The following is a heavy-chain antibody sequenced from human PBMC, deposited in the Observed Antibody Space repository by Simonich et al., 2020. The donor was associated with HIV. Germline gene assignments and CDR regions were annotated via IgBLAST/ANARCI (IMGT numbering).Heavy chain of an antibody. Sequence: QVQLQQWGAGLLKPSETLSLTYAVYGGSFSGYYWSWIRQPPGKGLEWIGAINHSGSTNYTQSLKSRVTISVDTSKNQFSLKLSSVTAADTAVYYCARRHPTTVTTPYFDYWGQGTLVTVSS. CDR2: INHSGST. CDR3: ARRHPTTVTTPYFDY. V-gene: IGHV4-34*01. J-gene: IGHJ4*02. D-gene: IGHD4-17*01. CDR1: GGSFSGYY.